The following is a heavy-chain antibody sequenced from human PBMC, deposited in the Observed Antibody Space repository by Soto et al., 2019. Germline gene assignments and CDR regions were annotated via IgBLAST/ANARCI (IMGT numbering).Heavy chain of an antibody. CDR1: GGTFSSYA. D-gene: IGHD3-22*01. CDR2: IIPIFGTA. CDR3: GSVEGTTMIDGLYWFDP. J-gene: IGHJ5*02. V-gene: IGHV1-69*01. Sequence: QVQLVQSGAEVKKPGSSVKVSCKASGGTFSSYAISWVRQAPGQGLEWMGGIIPIFGTANYAPKFQGRVTITADECTSTAHMELSSLRSEDTAVYCCGSVEGTTMIDGLYWFDPWGQGTLVTVSS.